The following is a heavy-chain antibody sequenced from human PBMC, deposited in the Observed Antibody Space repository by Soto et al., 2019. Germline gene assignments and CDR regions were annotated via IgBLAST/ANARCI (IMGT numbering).Heavy chain of an antibody. J-gene: IGHJ4*02. Sequence: PSETLSLTCTVSGGSITSSYYWGWIRQPPGKGLEWIGSIYYSGSTYYNPSLKSRVTLSVDTSKNQFSLKPSSVTAADTAVYFGATIPATPSFPVDWGPGTLVTV. CDR1: GGSITSSYY. CDR2: IYYSGST. D-gene: IGHD2-2*02. V-gene: IGHV4-39*01. CDR3: ATIPATPSFPVD.